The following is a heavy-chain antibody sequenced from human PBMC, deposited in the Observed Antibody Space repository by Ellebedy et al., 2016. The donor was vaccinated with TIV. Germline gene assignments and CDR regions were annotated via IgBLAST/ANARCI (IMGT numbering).Heavy chain of an antibody. J-gene: IGHJ4*02. CDR3: ARHVDDYGDY. Sequence: TRYSPSFQGQVTISADKSISTAYLQWSSLKASDTAMYYCARHVDDYGDYWGQGTLVTVSS. V-gene: IGHV5-51*01. CDR2: T.